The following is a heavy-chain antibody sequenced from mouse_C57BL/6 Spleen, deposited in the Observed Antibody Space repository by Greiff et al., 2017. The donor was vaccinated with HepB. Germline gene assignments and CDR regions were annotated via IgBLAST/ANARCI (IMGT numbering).Heavy chain of an antibody. V-gene: IGHV1-9*01. J-gene: IGHJ1*03. CDR2: ILPGSGST. Sequence: QVQLQQSGAELMKPGASEKLSCKATGYTFTGYWIEWVKQRPGHGLEWIGEILPGSGSTNYNEKFKGKATFTADTSSNTAYMQLSSLTTEDSAIYYCSLSTMITTHWYFDVWGTGTTVTVSS. D-gene: IGHD2-4*01. CDR1: GYTFTGYW. CDR3: SLSTMITTHWYFDV.